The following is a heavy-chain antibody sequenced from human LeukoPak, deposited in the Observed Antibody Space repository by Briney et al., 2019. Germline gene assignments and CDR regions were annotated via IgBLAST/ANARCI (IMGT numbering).Heavy chain of an antibody. CDR2: IIPIFGTV. V-gene: IGHV1-69*01. D-gene: IGHD5-18*01. J-gene: IGHJ4*02. CDR1: GGTFSSYA. CDR3: ARRTAMDSYFDY. Sequence: GSSVKVSCKAPGGTFSSYAISWVRQAPGQGLEWMGGIIPIFGTVNYAQKFQGRVTITADESTSTAYMELSSLRSEDTAVYYCARRTAMDSYFDYWGQGTLVTVSS.